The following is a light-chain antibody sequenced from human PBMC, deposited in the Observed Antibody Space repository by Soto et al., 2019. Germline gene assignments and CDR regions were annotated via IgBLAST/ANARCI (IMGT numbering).Light chain of an antibody. J-gene: IGKJ4*01. V-gene: IGKV3-11*01. Sequence: EIVLTQSPATLSLSPGERATLSCRASQSVRSHVAWYQQRPGQAPRVLIYDASSRATGIPARFSGSGSGTDFTLTISSLEPEDFAVYYCQQRSDWPLTFGGGTKVEIK. CDR3: QQRSDWPLT. CDR1: QSVRSH. CDR2: DAS.